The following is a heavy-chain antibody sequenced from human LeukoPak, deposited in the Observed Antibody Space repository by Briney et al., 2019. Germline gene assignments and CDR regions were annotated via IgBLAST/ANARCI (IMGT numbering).Heavy chain of an antibody. CDR2: IYTSGST. Sequence: SETLSLTCTVSGGSISSYYWNWIRQPAGKGLEWIGRIYTSGSTNYNPSLKSRVTISVDTSKNQFSLKLSSVTAADTAVYYCARGFPPYDYVWGSYRLYYFDYWGQGTLVTVSS. D-gene: IGHD3-16*02. V-gene: IGHV4-4*07. CDR3: ARGFPPYDYVWGSYRLYYFDY. CDR1: GGSISSYY. J-gene: IGHJ4*02.